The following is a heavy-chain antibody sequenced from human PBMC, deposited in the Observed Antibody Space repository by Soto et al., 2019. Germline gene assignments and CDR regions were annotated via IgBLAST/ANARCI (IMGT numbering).Heavy chain of an antibody. CDR2: NIPIFGTT. J-gene: IGHJ5*02. V-gene: IGHV1-69*01. CDR1: GGTFSSYI. D-gene: IGHD2-2*01. Sequence: QVQLVQSGAEVRKPGSSVKVSCKASGGTFSSYIISWVRQAPGQGLEWMGENIPIFGTTNYAQKFQGRVTVTADESTRTAYMELSSLRSEDTAVYYCARDRVLPGATPHWFDPWGQGTLVTVSS. CDR3: ARDRVLPGATPHWFDP.